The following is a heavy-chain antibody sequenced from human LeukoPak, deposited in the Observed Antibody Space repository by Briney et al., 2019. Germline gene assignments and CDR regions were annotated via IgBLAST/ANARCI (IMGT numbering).Heavy chain of an antibody. CDR2: ISGSGGNI. J-gene: IGHJ4*02. CDR1: TSSSSTIC. Sequence: GGSLSLSCALSTSSSSTICMSWVRPLPRNVMEWVSTISGSGGNIDYADSVKGRFTFSRDNSRNMVYLQMNSLRAEDTAVYYCAKDLPDYGDYIEGYWGQGTLVTVSS. D-gene: IGHD4-17*01. V-gene: IGHV3-23*01. CDR3: AKDLPDYGDYIEGY.